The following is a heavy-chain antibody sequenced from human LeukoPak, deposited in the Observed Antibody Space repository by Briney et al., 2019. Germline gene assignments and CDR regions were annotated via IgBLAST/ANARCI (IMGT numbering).Heavy chain of an antibody. CDR2: ISAYNGNT. J-gene: IGHJ4*02. V-gene: IGHV1-18*01. CDR3: ARARDGYNYVGYFDY. CDR1: GYTFTSYG. Sequence: ASVKVSCKASGYTFTSYGISWVRQAPGQGLEWMGWISAYNGNTNYAQKLQGRVTMTTDTSTSTAYMELRSLRSDDTAVYYCARARDGYNYVGYFDYWGQGTLVTVSS. D-gene: IGHD5-24*01.